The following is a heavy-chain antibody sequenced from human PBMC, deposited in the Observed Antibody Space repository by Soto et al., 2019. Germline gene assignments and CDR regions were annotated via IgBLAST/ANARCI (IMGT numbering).Heavy chain of an antibody. CDR1: GLTFDDYA. D-gene: IGHD2-21*01. CDR2: LSWSGTTM. V-gene: IGHV3-9*03. Sequence: EVQLVESGGGLVQPGRSLRLSCVFSGLTFDDYATHLVRQAPGKGLSWVAGLSWSGTTMDYADSVKGRFTISRHNAKNSMYLNLNNLRPAVVAVSYCTMEGRYHCSDYGDSWGQGTLVTFSS. CDR3: TMEGRYHCSDYGDS. J-gene: IGHJ4*02.